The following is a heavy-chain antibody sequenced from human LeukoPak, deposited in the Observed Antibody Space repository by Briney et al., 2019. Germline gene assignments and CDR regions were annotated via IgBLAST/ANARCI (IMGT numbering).Heavy chain of an antibody. CDR3: ARLRLYGRHLDY. CDR1: GGSISSSSYY. CDR2: IYYSGST. D-gene: IGHD4-17*01. Sequence: SETLSLTCTVSGGSISSSSYYWGWIRQPPGKGLEWIGSIYYSGSTYYNPSLKSRVTISVDTSKNQFSLKLSSVTAADTAVYYCARLRLYGRHLDYWGQGTLVTVSS. V-gene: IGHV4-39*01. J-gene: IGHJ4*02.